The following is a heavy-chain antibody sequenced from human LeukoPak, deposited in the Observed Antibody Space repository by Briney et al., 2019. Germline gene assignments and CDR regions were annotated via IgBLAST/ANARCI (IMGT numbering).Heavy chain of an antibody. CDR2: IYYSGST. CDR1: GGSISSYY. Sequence: SETLSLTCTVSGGSISSYYWSWIRQPPGKGLEWIGYIYYSGSTNYNPSLKSRVTISVDTSKNQFSLKLSSVTAADTAVYYCVRDPLGYCSSTSCFLGFDYWGQGTLVTVSS. V-gene: IGHV4-59*01. D-gene: IGHD2-2*01. CDR3: VRDPLGYCSSTSCFLGFDY. J-gene: IGHJ4*02.